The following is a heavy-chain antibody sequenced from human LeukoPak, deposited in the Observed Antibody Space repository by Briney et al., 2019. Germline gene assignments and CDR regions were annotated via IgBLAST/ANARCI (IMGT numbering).Heavy chain of an antibody. Sequence: ASVKVSCKASGYTFTGYYMHWVRQAPGQGLEWMGWINPNSGGTNYAQKFQGRVTMTRDTSISTAYMELSRLRSDDTAVYYCARGGVGLWFGDSTQYWGQGTLVTVSS. J-gene: IGHJ4*02. CDR2: INPNSGGT. CDR1: GYTFTGYY. D-gene: IGHD3-10*01. CDR3: ARGGVGLWFGDSTQY. V-gene: IGHV1-2*02.